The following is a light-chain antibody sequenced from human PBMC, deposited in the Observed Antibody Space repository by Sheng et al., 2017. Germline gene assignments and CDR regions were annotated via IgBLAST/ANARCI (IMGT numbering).Light chain of an antibody. CDR1: QSVSSNY. CDR2: GAS. Sequence: EIVLTQSPGTLSLSPGERGTLSCRASQSVSSNYLAWYQQKPGQAPRLLIYGASSRATGIPHRFSGSGSGTDFTLTISRLEPEDFAVYYCQQYGSSLYSFGQGTKLEIK. J-gene: IGKJ2*03. V-gene: IGKV3-20*01. CDR3: QQYGSSLYS.